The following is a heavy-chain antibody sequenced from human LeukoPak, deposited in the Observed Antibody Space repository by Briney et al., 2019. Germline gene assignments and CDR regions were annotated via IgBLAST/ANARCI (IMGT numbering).Heavy chain of an antibody. V-gene: IGHV4-4*07. J-gene: IGHJ3*02. CDR2: ISSSGST. CDR3: ARGPYSYDSSGAFDI. CDR1: GGSFSGYY. Sequence: SETLSLTCAVCGGSFSGYYWSWIRQPAGKGLEWIGRISSSGSTNYNPSLKSRVTISVDTSKNQFSLKLSSVTAADTAVYFCARGPYSYDSSGAFDIWGQGTMVTVSS. D-gene: IGHD3-22*01.